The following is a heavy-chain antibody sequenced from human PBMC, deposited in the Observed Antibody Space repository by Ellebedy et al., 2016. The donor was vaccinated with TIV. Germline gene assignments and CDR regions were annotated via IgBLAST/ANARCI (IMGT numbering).Heavy chain of an antibody. CDR1: GFTVSSSY. CDR2: IYGGSDTT. V-gene: IGHV3-53*01. CDR3: ARATSGFDY. D-gene: IGHD5-24*01. Sequence: GESLKISCAASGFTVSSSYMSWVRQAPGRGLECVAFIYGGSDTTFYPDSVKGRFTISRDSSRNTLYLQMNSLRAEDTAVYYCARATSGFDYWGQGALATVSS. J-gene: IGHJ4*02.